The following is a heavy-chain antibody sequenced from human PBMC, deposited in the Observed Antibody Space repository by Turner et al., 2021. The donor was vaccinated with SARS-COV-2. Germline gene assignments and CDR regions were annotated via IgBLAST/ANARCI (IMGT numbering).Heavy chain of an antibody. CDR1: GFTFSNYS. Sequence: EVQLVESEGGLVKPGGSLRLSCAASGFTFSNYSMNWVRQAPGKGLESVSSISSSSSYIYYADSVKGRFTISRDNAKNSLYLQMNSLRAEDTAVYYCARARWHYYDSSGYYPDAFDIWGQGTMVTVSS. J-gene: IGHJ3*02. CDR3: ARARWHYYDSSGYYPDAFDI. CDR2: ISSSSSYI. V-gene: IGHV3-21*01. D-gene: IGHD3-22*01.